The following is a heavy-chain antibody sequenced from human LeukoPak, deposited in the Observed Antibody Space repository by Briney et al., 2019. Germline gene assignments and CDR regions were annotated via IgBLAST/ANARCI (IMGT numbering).Heavy chain of an antibody. J-gene: IGHJ2*01. CDR3: ARGVLGPYYFDL. V-gene: IGHV4-34*01. CDR2: IHYTGAT. D-gene: IGHD7-27*01. Sequence: SETLSLTCAVYGGSFGGYYWSWIRQPPGKGLEWIGEIHYTGATNYKPSLKSRITISGDPSKNQVSLRVSSVTAADTAVYYCARGVLGPYYFDLWGRGTLVTVSS. CDR1: GGSFGGYY.